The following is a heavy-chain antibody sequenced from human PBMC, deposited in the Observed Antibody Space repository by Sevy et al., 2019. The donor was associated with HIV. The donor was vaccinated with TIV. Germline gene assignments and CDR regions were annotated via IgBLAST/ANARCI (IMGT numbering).Heavy chain of an antibody. CDR1: GYSSTHYW. CDR3: ARLTGYEPYSYYALDV. J-gene: IGHJ6*02. D-gene: IGHD5-12*01. CDR2: IYPGDSDP. Sequence: GESLKISCEGSGYSSTHYWIAWVRQIPGKGLEWMGIIYPGDSDPTYSPSFQGQVTISADKSINIAYLQWSRLKASDTAMYYCARLTGYEPYSYYALDVWGQGTTVTVSS. V-gene: IGHV5-51*01.